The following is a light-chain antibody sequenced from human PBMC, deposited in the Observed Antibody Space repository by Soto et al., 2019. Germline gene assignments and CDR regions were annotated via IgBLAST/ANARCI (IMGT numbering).Light chain of an antibody. CDR1: SSDVGDYNY. CDR2: DVS. Sequence: QSALTQPRSVSGSPGQSVTISCTGTSSDVGDYNYVSWYQQYPGKAPKLVIYDVSKRPSGVPDRFSGSKSGNTASLTISGLQAEDEDDYYCCSFAGSYTFWVFGGGTNLTVL. CDR3: CSFAGSYTFWV. J-gene: IGLJ3*02. V-gene: IGLV2-11*01.